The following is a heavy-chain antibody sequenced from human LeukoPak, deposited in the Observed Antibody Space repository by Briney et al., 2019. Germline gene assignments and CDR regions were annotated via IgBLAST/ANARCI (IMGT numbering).Heavy chain of an antibody. CDR3: ARHSYYYDSSGYCYSFDS. Sequence: SETLSHTCTVSGGSIRSGSYYWGWVRQPPEKGLEWIGSIYYSGTTYCNPSLKSRVTISVDTSTNQFSLKLTSVTAADTAVYYCARHSYYYDSSGYCYSFDSWGQGTLVTVSS. J-gene: IGHJ4*02. V-gene: IGHV4-39*01. D-gene: IGHD3-22*01. CDR2: IYYSGTT. CDR1: GGSIRSGSYY.